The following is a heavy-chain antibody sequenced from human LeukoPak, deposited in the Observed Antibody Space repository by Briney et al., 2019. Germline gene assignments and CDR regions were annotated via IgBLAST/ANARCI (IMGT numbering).Heavy chain of an antibody. Sequence: GESLKISCQGSGYSFTNYWIGWVRQMPGKGLEWMGIIYPGDSETRYSPSFQGQVTISADKSISTAYLQWSSLKASDTAMYYCARPNCGGDCYPLFDYWGQGTLVTVSS. J-gene: IGHJ4*02. D-gene: IGHD2-21*02. CDR3: ARPNCGGDCYPLFDY. CDR2: IYPGDSET. V-gene: IGHV5-51*01. CDR1: GYSFTNYW.